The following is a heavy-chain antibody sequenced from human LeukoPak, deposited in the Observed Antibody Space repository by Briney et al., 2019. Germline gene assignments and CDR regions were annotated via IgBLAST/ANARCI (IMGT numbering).Heavy chain of an antibody. V-gene: IGHV3-23*01. D-gene: IGHD2-15*01. CDR1: GFTFSNYA. Sequence: GGSLRLSCAASGFTFSNYAMNWVRQAPGKGLEWVSTISGSGGSTYYADSVKGRFTISRDNSKNTLYLQMNSLRAEDTAVYYCASIVVVAAASDYWGQGTLVTVSS. J-gene: IGHJ4*02. CDR2: ISGSGGST. CDR3: ASIVVVAAASDY.